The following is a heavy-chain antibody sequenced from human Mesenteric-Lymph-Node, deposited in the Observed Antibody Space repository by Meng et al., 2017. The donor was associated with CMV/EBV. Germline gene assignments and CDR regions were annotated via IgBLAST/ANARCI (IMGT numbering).Heavy chain of an antibody. CDR3: ARRGVPAATFYGMDV. J-gene: IGHJ6*02. Sequence: ASVKVSCKASGDTFTGYYMHWVRQAPGQGLEWMGWINPNSGVTTYAQKFQGRVTMTRDTSINIAYMELSRLTSDDTAVYYCARRGVPAATFYGMDVWGQGTTVTVSS. D-gene: IGHD2-2*01. V-gene: IGHV1-2*02. CDR1: GDTFTGYY. CDR2: INPNSGVT.